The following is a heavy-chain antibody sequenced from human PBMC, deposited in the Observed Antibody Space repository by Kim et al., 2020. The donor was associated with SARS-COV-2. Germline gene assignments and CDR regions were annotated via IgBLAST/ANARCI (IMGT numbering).Heavy chain of an antibody. CDR2: IYYSGST. J-gene: IGHJ6*02. V-gene: IGHV4-39*01. D-gene: IGHD6-19*01. CDR1: GGSISSSSYY. Sequence: SETLSLTCTVSGGSISSSSYYWGWIRQPSGKGLEWIGSIYYSGSTYYNPSLKSRVTISVDTSKNQFSLKLSSVTAADTAVYYCASLLVAGYYYYGMDVWGQGTTVTVSS. CDR3: ASLLVAGYYYYGMDV.